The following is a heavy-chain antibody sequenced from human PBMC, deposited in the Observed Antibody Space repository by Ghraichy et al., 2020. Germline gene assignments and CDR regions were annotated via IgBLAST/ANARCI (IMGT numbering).Heavy chain of an antibody. Sequence: GGSLRLSCAASGFTFSHYEMNWVRQAPGKGLEWVSYISTSGDTTYYADSVRGRFTISRDNTKNSLYLQMNSLRADDTALYYCARDQYSPYYFGMDVWGQGTTVTVSS. CDR1: GFTFSHYE. V-gene: IGHV3-48*03. CDR3: ARDQYSPYYFGMDV. CDR2: ISTSGDTT. J-gene: IGHJ6*02. D-gene: IGHD2-21*01.